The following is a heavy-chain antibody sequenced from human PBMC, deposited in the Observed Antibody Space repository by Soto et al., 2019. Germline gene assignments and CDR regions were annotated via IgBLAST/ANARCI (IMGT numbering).Heavy chain of an antibody. Sequence: GGSLRLSCLASGFSFSTYWMSWVRQAPGKGLEWVANIKDDGSETYYVDSVKGRFTISRDNAKTSLYLQMNSLRAQDTAAYYCATGGNIDLCGQGAPVTVAS. CDR2: IKDDGSET. D-gene: IGHD3-16*01. CDR3: ATGGNIDL. CDR1: GFSFSTYW. J-gene: IGHJ4*02. V-gene: IGHV3-7*03.